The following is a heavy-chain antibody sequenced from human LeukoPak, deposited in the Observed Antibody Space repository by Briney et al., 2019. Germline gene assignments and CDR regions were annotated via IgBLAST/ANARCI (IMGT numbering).Heavy chain of an antibody. J-gene: IGHJ3*02. D-gene: IGHD3-3*01. CDR2: ISSSGSII. CDR3: ARDPKDFWSGYLGAFDI. V-gene: IGHV3-11*01. Sequence: PGGSLRLSCAASGFTFSDYYMSWIRQAPGKGLEWVSYISSSGSIIYYADSVKGRFTISRDNAKNSLYLQMNSLRAGDTAVYYCARDPKDFWSGYLGAFDIWGQGTMVTVSS. CDR1: GFTFSDYY.